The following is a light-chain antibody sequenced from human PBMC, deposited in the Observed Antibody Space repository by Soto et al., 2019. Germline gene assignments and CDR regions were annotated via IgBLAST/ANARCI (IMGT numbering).Light chain of an antibody. Sequence: DIQMTQSPSPLSASVGDRVAITCRASQSISSWLAWYQQKPGKAPKLLIYDASSLESGVPSRFSGSGSGTEFTLTISSLQPDDFATYYCQHGWTFGQGTKVDIK. CDR1: QSISSW. V-gene: IGKV1-5*01. CDR2: DAS. J-gene: IGKJ1*01. CDR3: QHGWT.